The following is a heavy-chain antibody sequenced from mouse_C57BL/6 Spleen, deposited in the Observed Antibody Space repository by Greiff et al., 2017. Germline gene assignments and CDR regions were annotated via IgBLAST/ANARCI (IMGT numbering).Heavy chain of an antibody. J-gene: IGHJ4*01. Sequence: EVQLQQSGPELVKPGASVKISCKASGYTFTDYYMNWVKQSHGKSLEWIGDINPNNGGTIYNQKFKGKATLTVDKSSSTAYMELSSLTSEDSAVYYCASLYGNYPYYAIDYWSQGTSVTVSS. V-gene: IGHV1-26*01. CDR3: ASLYGNYPYYAIDY. CDR2: INPNNGGT. CDR1: GYTFTDYY. D-gene: IGHD2-1*01.